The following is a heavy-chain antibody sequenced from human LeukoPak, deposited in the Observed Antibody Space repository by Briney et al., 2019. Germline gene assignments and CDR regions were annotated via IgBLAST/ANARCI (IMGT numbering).Heavy chain of an antibody. D-gene: IGHD1-26*01. V-gene: IGHV1-8*01. CDR3: ARVGAPPYDAFDI. CDR2: MNPNSGNT. J-gene: IGHJ3*02. CDR1: GYTFTSYD. Sequence: ASVKVSCKASGYTFTSYDINWVRHATGQGLEWMGWMNPNSGNTGYAQKFQGRVTMTRNTSISTAYMELSSLRSEDTAVYYCARVGAPPYDAFDIWGQGTMVTVSS.